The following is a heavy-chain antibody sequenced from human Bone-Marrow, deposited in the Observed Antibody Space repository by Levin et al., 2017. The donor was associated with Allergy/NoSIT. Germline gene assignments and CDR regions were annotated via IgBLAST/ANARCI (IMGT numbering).Heavy chain of an antibody. V-gene: IGHV3-69-1*01. CDR1: GFTFSNFV. CDR3: ARALSASDSGNFYRDY. CDR2: IGSNSL. Sequence: GESLKISCAASGFTFSNFVMSWVRQVPGKGLEWVSSIGSNSLYYAESVKGRFTISRDNARNSLYLQMNSLRAEDTAVYYCARALSASDSGNFYRDYWGQGTLVTVSS. J-gene: IGHJ4*02. D-gene: IGHD3-10*01.